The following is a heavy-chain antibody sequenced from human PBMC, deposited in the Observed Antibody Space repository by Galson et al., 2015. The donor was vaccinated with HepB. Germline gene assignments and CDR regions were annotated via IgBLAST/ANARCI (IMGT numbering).Heavy chain of an antibody. CDR2: TYYRSKWYN. D-gene: IGHD3-10*01. CDR3: ALLVGDRVDS. Sequence: CAISGDSVSSNSAAWNWIRQSPWRGLEWLGRTYYRSKWYNGYAVSVKSRIAINPDTSKNQFSLQLNSVTPEDTAVYYCALLVGDRVDSWGQGTLVTVSP. V-gene: IGHV6-1*01. CDR1: GDSVSSNSAA. J-gene: IGHJ4*02.